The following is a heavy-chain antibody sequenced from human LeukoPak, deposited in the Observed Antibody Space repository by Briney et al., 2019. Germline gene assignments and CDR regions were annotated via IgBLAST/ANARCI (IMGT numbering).Heavy chain of an antibody. D-gene: IGHD5-18*01. V-gene: IGHV4-4*07. CDR2: IYSSGST. CDR3: ARGGRSFGYSLDY. CDR1: GGSIRSNY. Sequence: SETLSLTCSVSGGSIRSNYWSWIRQPAGKRMEWIGRIYSSGSTNYNPSLRSRVTMSVDTSKNQFSLKLSSVTAADTAVYYCARGGRSFGYSLDYWGQGTLVTVSS. J-gene: IGHJ4*02.